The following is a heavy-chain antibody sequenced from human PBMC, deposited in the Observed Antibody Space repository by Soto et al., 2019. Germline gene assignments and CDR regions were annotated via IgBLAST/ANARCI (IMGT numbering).Heavy chain of an antibody. J-gene: IGHJ6*02. CDR1: GGTFSSYA. CDR2: IIPIFGTA. Sequence: ASVKVSCKASGGTFSSYAISWVRQAPGQGLEWMGGIIPIFGTANYAQKFQGRVTITADESTSTAYMELSSLRSEDTAVYYCARPGQAGIAAAGTGYYYGMDVWGQGTTVTVS. D-gene: IGHD6-13*01. V-gene: IGHV1-69*13. CDR3: ARPGQAGIAAAGTGYYYGMDV.